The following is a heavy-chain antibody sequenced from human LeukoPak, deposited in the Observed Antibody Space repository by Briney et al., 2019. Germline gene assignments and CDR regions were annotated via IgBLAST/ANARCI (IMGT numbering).Heavy chain of an antibody. D-gene: IGHD3-22*01. CDR1: GFTVNTHF. J-gene: IGHJ4*02. CDR3: TRDRDDSSVLHYFDY. Sequence: QPGGSLRLSCAASGFTVNTHFMSWVRQAPGKGLEWVSVLYHGDRTYYADSVKGRFTISRDSSKNTVYLQMQNLRAEDTAVYYCTRDRDDSSVLHYFDYWGQGTLVTVSS. CDR2: LYHGDRT. V-gene: IGHV3-66*02.